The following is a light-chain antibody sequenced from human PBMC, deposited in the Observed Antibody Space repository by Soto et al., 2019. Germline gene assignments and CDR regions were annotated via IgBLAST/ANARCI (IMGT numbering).Light chain of an antibody. CDR2: GAS. CDR3: QQYGSSSP. Sequence: EIVLTQSPATLSLSPLERATLSCIASQSVSSSYLAWYQQKPGQAPRLLIYGASSRATGIPDRFSGSGSGTDFTLTISRLEPEDFAVYYCQQYGSSSPFGQGTRLEIK. V-gene: IGKV3-20*01. J-gene: IGKJ5*01. CDR1: QSVSSSY.